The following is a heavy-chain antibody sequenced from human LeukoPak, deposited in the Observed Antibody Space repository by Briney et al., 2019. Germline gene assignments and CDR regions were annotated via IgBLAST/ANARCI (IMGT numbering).Heavy chain of an antibody. V-gene: IGHV4-30-4*01. CDR2: IYYSGST. D-gene: IGHD4-23*01. CDR3: AREGCGGNSSN. CDR1: GGSISSGDYY. J-gene: IGHJ4*02. Sequence: SQTLSLTCAVSGGSISSGDYYWSWIRQPPGKGLEWIGYIYYSGSTYYNPSLKSRVTISVDTSKNQFSLKLSSVTAADTAVYYCAREGCGGNSSNWGQGTLVTVSS.